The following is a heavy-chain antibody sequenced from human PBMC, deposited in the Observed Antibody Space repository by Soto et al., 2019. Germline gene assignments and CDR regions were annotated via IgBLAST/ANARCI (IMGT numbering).Heavy chain of an antibody. CDR2: IYPGDSDT. V-gene: IGHV5-51*01. Sequence: RGESLKISCKGSGYSFTSYWISWVRQMPGKGLEWMGIIYPGDSDTRYSPSFQGQVTISADKSISTAYLQWSSLKASDTAMYYCARRISVSVVKNWFDPWGQGTLVTVSS. D-gene: IGHD3-10*01. CDR3: ARRISVSVVKNWFDP. J-gene: IGHJ5*02. CDR1: GYSFTSYW.